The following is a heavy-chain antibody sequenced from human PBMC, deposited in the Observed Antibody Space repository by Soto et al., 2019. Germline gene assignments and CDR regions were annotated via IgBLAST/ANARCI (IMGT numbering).Heavy chain of an antibody. CDR3: ARERGNYALDS. CDR1: GYTFNSYG. Sequence: QVQLVQSGAELKKPGASVKVSCKTSGYTFNSYGIRWVRQSPGQGLEWRGWISAYNGNTHYAQKLQGRVNMTTDTTTSTAYMELRSLRSDDTAVYYCARERGNYALDSWGQGTLVTVSS. D-gene: IGHD1-7*01. CDR2: ISAYNGNT. V-gene: IGHV1-18*01. J-gene: IGHJ4*02.